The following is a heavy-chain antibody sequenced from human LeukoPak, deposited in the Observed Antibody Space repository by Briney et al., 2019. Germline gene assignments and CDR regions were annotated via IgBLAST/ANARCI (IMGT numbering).Heavy chain of an antibody. CDR2: ISYDGSHK. J-gene: IGHJ3*02. CDR1: GFTFSKAW. Sequence: GGSLRLSCAASGFTFSKAWMSWVRQALGKGLEWVAVISYDGSHKYYADFVKGRFTISRDNSKNTLYLQMDSLRAEDTAVYYCATASRLSYDTFDIWGQGTVVTVSS. D-gene: IGHD2/OR15-2a*01. CDR3: ATASRLSYDTFDI. V-gene: IGHV3-30*03.